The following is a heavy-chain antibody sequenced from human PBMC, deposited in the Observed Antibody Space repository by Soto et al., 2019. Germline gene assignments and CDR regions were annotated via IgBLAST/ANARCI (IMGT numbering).Heavy chain of an antibody. CDR2: INHSGST. D-gene: IGHD4-17*01. J-gene: IGHJ5*02. CDR1: GGSFSGYY. CDR3: ARVGVYGGTPNWFDP. Sequence: QVQLQQWGAGLLKPSETLSLTCAVYGGSFSGYYWSWIRQPPGKGLEWIGEINHSGSTNYNPSLKSRVTISVDTSKNQFSLKLSSVTAADTAVYYCARVGVYGGTPNWFDPWGQGTLVTVSS. V-gene: IGHV4-34*01.